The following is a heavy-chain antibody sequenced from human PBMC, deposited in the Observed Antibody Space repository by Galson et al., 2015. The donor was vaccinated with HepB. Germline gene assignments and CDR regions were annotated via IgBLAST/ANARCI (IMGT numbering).Heavy chain of an antibody. CDR1: GGSISSSSYY. J-gene: IGHJ4*02. D-gene: IGHD5-24*01. CDR3: ARQLWDGWLQFPFDY. CDR2: IYYSGST. V-gene: IGHV4-39*01. Sequence: LTCTVSGGSISSSSYYWGWIRQPPGKGLEWIGSIYYSGSTYYNPSLKSRVTISVDTSKNQFSLKLSSVTAADTAVYYCARQLWDGWLQFPFDYWGQGTLVTVSS.